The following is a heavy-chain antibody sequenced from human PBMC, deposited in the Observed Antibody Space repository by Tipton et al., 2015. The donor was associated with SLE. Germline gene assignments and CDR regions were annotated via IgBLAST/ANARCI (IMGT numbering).Heavy chain of an antibody. CDR2: ISSNGGST. J-gene: IGHJ5*02. CDR3: AKVVPGRGFDP. D-gene: IGHD7-27*01. CDR1: GFTFSSYG. Sequence: SLRLSCAASGFTFSSYGMHWVRQAPGKGLEYVSAISSNGGSTYYADSVKGRFTISRDNSKNTLYLQMSSLRAEDTAVYYCAKVVPGRGFDPWGQGTLVTVSS. V-gene: IGHV3-64D*06.